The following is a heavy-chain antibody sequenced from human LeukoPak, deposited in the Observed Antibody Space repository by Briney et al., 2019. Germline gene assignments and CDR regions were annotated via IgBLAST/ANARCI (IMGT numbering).Heavy chain of an antibody. CDR2: ISGIGGST. D-gene: IGHD3-3*01. J-gene: IGHJ5*02. CDR3: AKDSPVGATIFLSWFDP. V-gene: IGHV3-23*01. Sequence: PGASLRLSCAASGVTFSSYAMSWVRQAPGKGLEWVAAISGIGGSTYYADSVKGRFTISRDNSKNTLYLQMNSLRAEDTGVYYCAKDSPVGATIFLSWFDPWGQGTLVTVSS. CDR1: GVTFSSYA.